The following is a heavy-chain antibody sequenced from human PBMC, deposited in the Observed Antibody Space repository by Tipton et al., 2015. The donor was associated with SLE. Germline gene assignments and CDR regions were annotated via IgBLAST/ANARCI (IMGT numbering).Heavy chain of an antibody. J-gene: IGHJ3*02. CDR1: GGSFSGYY. V-gene: IGHV4-34*01. CDR3: ARVPINSRIEAFDI. Sequence: TLSLTCAVYGGSFSGYYWGWIRQPPGKGLEWIGSIYYSGSTNYNPSLKSRVTISVDTSKNQFSLKLSSVTAADTAVYYCARVPINSRIEAFDIWGQGTMVTVSS. CDR2: IYYSGST. D-gene: IGHD1-1*01.